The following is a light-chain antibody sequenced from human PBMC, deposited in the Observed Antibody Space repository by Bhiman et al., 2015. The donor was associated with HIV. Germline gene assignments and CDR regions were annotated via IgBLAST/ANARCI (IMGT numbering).Light chain of an antibody. Sequence: QSVLTQPPSVSAAPGQKVTISCSGSSSNIGNIYVSWYQQLPGTAPKLLIYENNKRPSGIPDRFSGSKSGTSATLGITGLQTGDEADYYCATWDRSLTAGGVFGTGTKVTVL. J-gene: IGLJ1*01. CDR2: ENN. CDR3: ATWDRSLTAGGV. CDR1: SSNIGNIY. V-gene: IGLV1-51*02.